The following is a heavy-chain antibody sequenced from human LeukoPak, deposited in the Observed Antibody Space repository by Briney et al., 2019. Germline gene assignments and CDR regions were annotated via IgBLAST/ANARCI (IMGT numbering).Heavy chain of an antibody. Sequence: PGRSLRLSCAASGFTFSSYGMHWVRQAPGKGLEWVAVIWYDGSNKYYADSVKGRFTISRDNSKNTLYLQMNSLRAEDTAAYYCARDRRGVVDYWGQGTLVTVSS. D-gene: IGHD3-10*01. V-gene: IGHV3-33*01. CDR3: ARDRRGVVDY. CDR1: GFTFSSYG. J-gene: IGHJ4*02. CDR2: IWYDGSNK.